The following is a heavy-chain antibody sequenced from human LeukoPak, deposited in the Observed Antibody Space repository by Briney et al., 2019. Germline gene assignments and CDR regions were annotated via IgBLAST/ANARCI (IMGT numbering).Heavy chain of an antibody. CDR1: GYTFTSYG. Sequence: ASVKVSCKASGYTFTSYGISWVRQAPGQGLEWMGWISAYNGDTNYAQKLQGRVTMTTDTSTSTAYMELRSLRSDDTAVYYCARDPGRGYYDSSGFWGQGTLVTVSS. CDR3: ARDPGRGYYDSSGF. J-gene: IGHJ4*02. CDR2: ISAYNGDT. D-gene: IGHD3-22*01. V-gene: IGHV1-18*01.